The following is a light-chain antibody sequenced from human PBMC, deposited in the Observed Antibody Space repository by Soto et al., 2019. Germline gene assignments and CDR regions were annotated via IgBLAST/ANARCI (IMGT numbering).Light chain of an antibody. CDR3: CSYAGSRVV. V-gene: IGLV2-11*01. CDR1: SSDVGGYNS. Sequence: QSALTQPRSLSGSPGQSVTISCTGTSSDVGGYNSVSWYQHHPGKAPKLMIYDVTKRPSGVPDRFSGSKSGNTASLTISGLQAEDEADYYCCSYAGSRVVFGGGTKLTVL. J-gene: IGLJ2*01. CDR2: DVT.